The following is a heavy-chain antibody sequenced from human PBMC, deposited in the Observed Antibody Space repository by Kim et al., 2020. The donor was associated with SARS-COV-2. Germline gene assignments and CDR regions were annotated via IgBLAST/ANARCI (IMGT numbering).Heavy chain of an antibody. Sequence: GGSLRLSCAASGFTFSSYAMHWVRQAPGKGLEWVAVISYDGSNKYYADSVKGRFTISRDNSKNTLYLQMNSLRAEDTAVYYCARDFTVYSSSLTWGQGTLVTVSS. CDR1: GFTFSSYA. J-gene: IGHJ1*01. D-gene: IGHD6-13*01. CDR2: ISYDGSNK. CDR3: ARDFTVYSSSLT. V-gene: IGHV3-30-3*01.